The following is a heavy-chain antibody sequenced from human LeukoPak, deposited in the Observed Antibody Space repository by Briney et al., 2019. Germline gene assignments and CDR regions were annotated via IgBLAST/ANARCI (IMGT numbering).Heavy chain of an antibody. CDR3: AREGFDY. V-gene: IGHV1-8*01. CDR1: GYTVTSYD. Sequence: ASVKVSCKASGYTVTSYDINWVRQATGQGLEWLGYMNPNSGNTGSAQKFQGRFTMTWDTSISTAYMELSSLRSEDTAVYYCAREGFDYWGPGTLVTVSS. CDR2: MNPNSGNT. J-gene: IGHJ4*02.